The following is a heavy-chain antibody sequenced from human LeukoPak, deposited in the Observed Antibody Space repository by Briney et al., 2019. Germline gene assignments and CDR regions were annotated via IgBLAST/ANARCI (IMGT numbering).Heavy chain of an antibody. Sequence: SQTLSLTCAISGDSVSNNRAAWHWIRQSPSRGLEWLGRTYYRSKWNNDYAISVQSRITINADTSKNQFSLQLSSVTAADTAVYYCAREADYRVESRFDYWGQGTLVTVSS. D-gene: IGHD4-11*01. CDR3: AREADYRVESRFDY. CDR2: TYYRSKWNN. CDR1: GDSVSNNRAA. J-gene: IGHJ4*02. V-gene: IGHV6-1*01.